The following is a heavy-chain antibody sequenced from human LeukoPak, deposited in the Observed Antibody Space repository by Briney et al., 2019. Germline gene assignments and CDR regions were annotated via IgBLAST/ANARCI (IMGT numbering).Heavy chain of an antibody. J-gene: IGHJ6*03. D-gene: IGHD3-22*01. V-gene: IGHV3-23*01. CDR2: ISGSGGST. CDR1: GFTVSSNE. Sequence: GGSLRLSCAASGFTVSSNEMSWVRQAPGKGLEWVSAISGSGGSTYYADSAKGRFTISRDNSKNTLYLQMNSLRAEDTAVYYCAKPGGNYYDNSGYYRPYYYYMDVWGKGTTVTVSS. CDR3: AKPGGNYYDNSGYYRPYYYYMDV.